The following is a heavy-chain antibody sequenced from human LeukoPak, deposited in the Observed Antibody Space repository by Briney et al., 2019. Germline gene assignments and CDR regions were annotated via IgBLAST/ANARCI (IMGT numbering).Heavy chain of an antibody. CDR1: GGSISSSSYY. CDR3: AKDYWEWSRVN. Sequence: SETLSLTCTVSGGSISSSSYYWGWIRQPPGKGLEWIGSIYYSGSTYYNPSLKSRVTISVDTSKNQFSLKLSSVTAADTAVYYCAKDYWEWSRVNWGQGTLVTVSS. D-gene: IGHD3-3*01. J-gene: IGHJ4*02. V-gene: IGHV4-39*02. CDR2: IYYSGST.